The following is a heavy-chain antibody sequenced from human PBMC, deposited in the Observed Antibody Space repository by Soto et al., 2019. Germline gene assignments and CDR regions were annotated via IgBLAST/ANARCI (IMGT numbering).Heavy chain of an antibody. V-gene: IGHV4-30-4*01. CDR2: VSYSGST. J-gene: IGHJ4*02. CDR3: ARAPFEGYYHSRLLDS. Sequence: PSETLSLTCTVSGGSISSGDSYWSWIRQSPGKGLEWIGYVSYSGSTYYKSSLKSRVLMSVDTSKNQFSLRLSSVTAADTAVYYCARAPFEGYYHSRLLDSWGQGTLVTVSS. D-gene: IGHD3-22*01. CDR1: GGSISSGDSY.